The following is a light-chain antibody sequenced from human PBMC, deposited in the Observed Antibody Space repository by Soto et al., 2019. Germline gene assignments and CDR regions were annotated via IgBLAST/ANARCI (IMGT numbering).Light chain of an antibody. CDR2: AAS. J-gene: IGKJ2*01. V-gene: IGKV1-17*01. CDR1: QGIRKD. CDR3: LQHNSYPYT. Sequence: DIQMTQSPSSLSASVGDRVTITCRASQGIRKDLGWYQEKPGKAPKRLIYAASSLQSGVPSRFSGSGSGTEFTLTISSLQPEDFVTYYCLQHNSYPYTFGQGTKLEIK.